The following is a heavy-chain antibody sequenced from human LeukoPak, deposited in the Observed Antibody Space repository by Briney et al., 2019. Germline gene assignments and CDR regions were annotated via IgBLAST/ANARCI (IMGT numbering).Heavy chain of an antibody. CDR1: GGTFSSYA. V-gene: IGHV1-69*01. J-gene: IGHJ6*02. CDR2: LIPIFGTA. Sequence: SWVKVSCKASGGTFSSYAISWVRRAPGQGLEWMGGLIPIFGTANYPQKFQGRVSITADESTSTAYMELSSLRSEDTAVYYCARSDDILTGYYMGYYYYGMDVWGQGTTVTVSS. D-gene: IGHD3-9*01. CDR3: ARSDDILTGYYMGYYYYGMDV.